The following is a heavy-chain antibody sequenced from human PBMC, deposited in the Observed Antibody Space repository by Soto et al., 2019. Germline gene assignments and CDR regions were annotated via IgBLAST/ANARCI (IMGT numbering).Heavy chain of an antibody. CDR3: ARAPLRYCSGGSCHPALNWFDP. D-gene: IGHD2-15*01. V-gene: IGHV1-3*01. CDR1: GYTFTSYA. J-gene: IGHJ5*02. Sequence: ASVKVSCKASGYTFTSYAMHWVRQAPGQRLEWMGWINAGNGNTKYSQKFQGRVTITRDTSASTAYMELSSLRSEDTAVYYCARAPLRYCSGGSCHPALNWFDPWGQGTLVTVS. CDR2: INAGNGNT.